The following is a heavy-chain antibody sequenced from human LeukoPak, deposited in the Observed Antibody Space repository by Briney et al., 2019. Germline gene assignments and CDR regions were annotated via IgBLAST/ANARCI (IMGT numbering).Heavy chain of an antibody. V-gene: IGHV1-2*02. Sequence: GASVKVSCKASGYTFTGYYMHWVRQAPGQGLEWMGWINPNSGGTNYAQKFQGRVTMTRDTSISTAYMELSRLRSDDTAVYYCARWDGSIAAASMDVWGQGTTVTVSS. CDR3: ARWDGSIAAASMDV. D-gene: IGHD6-6*01. J-gene: IGHJ6*02. CDR1: GYTFTGYY. CDR2: INPNSGGT.